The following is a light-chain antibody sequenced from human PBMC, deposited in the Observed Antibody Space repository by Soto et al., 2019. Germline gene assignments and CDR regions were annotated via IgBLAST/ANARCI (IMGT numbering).Light chain of an antibody. Sequence: DIQMTQSPSTLSASVGDRVIITFRASQSIRSWLAWYQQKPGQAPKLLIYKASSLQSGVPSRFSGSGSGTDFTLTISSLQPEDFVIYYCQQSYSTPHTFGQGTRLEIK. CDR1: QSIRSW. CDR3: QQSYSTPHT. CDR2: KAS. V-gene: IGKV1-5*03. J-gene: IGKJ5*01.